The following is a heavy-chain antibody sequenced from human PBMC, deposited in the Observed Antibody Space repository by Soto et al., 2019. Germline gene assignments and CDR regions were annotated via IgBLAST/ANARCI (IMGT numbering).Heavy chain of an antibody. Sequence: QVQLVQSGAEVKKPGASVKVSCKASGYTFTSYGISWVRQAPGQGLEWMGWISAYNGNTNNAQKLQGRVTMTTDTSTSTAYMELRSLRSDDPAVYYCASDPTGYCSSTSCFRGHYYYGMDVWGQGSTVTAPS. V-gene: IGHV1-18*01. CDR2: ISAYNGNT. J-gene: IGHJ6*02. D-gene: IGHD2-2*03. CDR3: ASDPTGYCSSTSCFRGHYYYGMDV. CDR1: GYTFTSYG.